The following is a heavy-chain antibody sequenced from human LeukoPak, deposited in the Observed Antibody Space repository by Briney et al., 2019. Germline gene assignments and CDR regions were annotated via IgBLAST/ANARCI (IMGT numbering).Heavy chain of an antibody. V-gene: IGHV3-9*01. CDR2: ISWNSGSI. J-gene: IGHJ4*02. D-gene: IGHD1-26*01. Sequence: GRSLRLSCAASGFTFDDYAMHWVRQAPGKGLEWVSGISWNSGSIGYADSVKGRFTISRDNSKNTLYLQMNSLRAEDTAVYYCAKAREWELLSYFDYWGQGTLVTVPS. CDR1: GFTFDDYA. CDR3: AKAREWELLSYFDY.